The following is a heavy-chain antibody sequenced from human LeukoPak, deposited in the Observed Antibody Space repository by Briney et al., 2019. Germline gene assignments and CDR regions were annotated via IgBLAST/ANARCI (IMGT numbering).Heavy chain of an antibody. CDR1: GGSISSRYYY. CDR3: ARVVAATSHYYYNYMDV. D-gene: IGHD2-15*01. CDR2: IYYTGNP. J-gene: IGHJ6*03. Sequence: PSETLSLTCSVSGGSISSRYYYWGWSRQPPGKGLEWDGNIYYTGNPSYNPSLKSRVAMSVDTSKNQLSLKVSSVTAADTAVFYCARVVAATSHYYYNYMDVWGKGTTVTVSS. V-gene: IGHV4-39*01.